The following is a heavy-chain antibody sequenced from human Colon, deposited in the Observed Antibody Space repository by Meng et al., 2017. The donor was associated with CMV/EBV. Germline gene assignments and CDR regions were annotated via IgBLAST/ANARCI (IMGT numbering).Heavy chain of an antibody. D-gene: IGHD2-2*02. V-gene: IGHV3-74*01. Sequence: GESLKISCAASGFTFSSYAMSWVRQAPGKGLEWVSRINSDGSSTSYADSVKGRFTISRDNAKNTLYLQMNSLRAEDTAVYYCRSSRYCSSTSCYTGTSDAFDIWGQGTMVTVSS. CDR2: INSDGSST. J-gene: IGHJ3*02. CDR3: RSSRYCSSTSCYTGTSDAFDI. CDR1: GFTFSSYA.